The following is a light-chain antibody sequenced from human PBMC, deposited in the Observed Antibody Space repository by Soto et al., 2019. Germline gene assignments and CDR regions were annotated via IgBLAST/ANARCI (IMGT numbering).Light chain of an antibody. J-gene: IGLJ1*01. CDR3: TSYTSTSTPYV. CDR1: NKDFGRYIY. CDR2: DVY. Sequence: QSALTQPAYVSGAPVQSITIFYAGNNKDFGRYIYVSWYQQLPVKAPKLMIYDVYNRPSGVSIRFSGSKSGNTASLTIFGFQAEDEADYYGTSYTSTSTPYVFGRRTKFTVL. V-gene: IGLV2-14*01.